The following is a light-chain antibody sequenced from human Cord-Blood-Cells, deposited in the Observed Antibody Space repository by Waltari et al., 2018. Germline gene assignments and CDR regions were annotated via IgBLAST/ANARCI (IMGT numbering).Light chain of an antibody. V-gene: IGKV1-39*01. Sequence: DIQMTQSPSSLSASVGDRVTLTCRASQSISSYLNWYQQKPGKAPKLLIYAASCLQSGVPSRFSGSGSGTDFTLTISSLQPEDFATYYCQQSYSTPYTFGQGTKLEIK. CDR3: QQSYSTPYT. J-gene: IGKJ2*01. CDR1: QSISSY. CDR2: AAS.